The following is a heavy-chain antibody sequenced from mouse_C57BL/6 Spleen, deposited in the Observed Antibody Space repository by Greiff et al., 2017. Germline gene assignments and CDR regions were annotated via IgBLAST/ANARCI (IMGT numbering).Heavy chain of an antibody. CDR1: GYTFTSYW. CDR2: INPSNGGT. CDR3: ARYLYGSSYGYFDY. D-gene: IGHD1-1*01. Sequence: QVHVKQSGTELVKPGASVKLSCKASGYTFTSYWMHWVKQRPGQGLEWIGNINPSNGGTNYNEKFKSKATLTVDKSSSTAYMQLSSLTSEDSAVYYCARYLYGSSYGYFDYWGQGTTLTVSS. J-gene: IGHJ2*01. V-gene: IGHV1-53*01.